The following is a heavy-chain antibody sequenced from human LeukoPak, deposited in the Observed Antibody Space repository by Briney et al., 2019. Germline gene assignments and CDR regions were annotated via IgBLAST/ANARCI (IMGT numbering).Heavy chain of an antibody. CDR2: IWSDGSEK. CDR3: VSGSDTSGYYFY. J-gene: IGHJ4*02. Sequence: SGRFLRLSCAASGFSFSTSGMNWVRQAPGKGLEWVAVIWSDGSEKRYADSVKGRFTISRDNSKSTLYLQMNSLRAEDTAVYYCVSGSDTSGYYFYWGQGTLVTVSS. V-gene: IGHV3-33*03. CDR1: GFSFSTSG. D-gene: IGHD3-22*01.